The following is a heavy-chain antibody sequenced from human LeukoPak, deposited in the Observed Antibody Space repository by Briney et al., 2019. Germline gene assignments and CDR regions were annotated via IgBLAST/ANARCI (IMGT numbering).Heavy chain of an antibody. CDR1: GGAISSGAYY. J-gene: IGHJ5*02. D-gene: IGHD2/OR15-2a*01. Sequence: SQTLSLTCTVSGGAISSGAYYWSWIRQHPGKGLEWIGYIYYSGSTYYNPSLKSRVTISVDTSKNQFSLKLSSVSAADTAVYYCARDNSGYNWFDPWGQGTLVTVSS. CDR3: ARDNSGYNWFDP. V-gene: IGHV4-31*03. CDR2: IYYSGST.